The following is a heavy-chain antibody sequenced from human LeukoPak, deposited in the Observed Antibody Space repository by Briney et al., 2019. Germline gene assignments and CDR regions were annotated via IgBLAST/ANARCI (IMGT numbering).Heavy chain of an antibody. Sequence: PSQTLSLTCTVSGGSISSGSYYWSWIRQPAGKGLEWIGRIYTSGSTNYNPSLKSRVTISVDTSKNQFSLKLSSVTAADTAVYYCARDMERDYYDSSGYYPDAFDIWGQGTMVTVS. D-gene: IGHD3-22*01. CDR1: GGSISSGSYY. V-gene: IGHV4-61*02. CDR2: IYTSGST. J-gene: IGHJ3*02. CDR3: ARDMERDYYDSSGYYPDAFDI.